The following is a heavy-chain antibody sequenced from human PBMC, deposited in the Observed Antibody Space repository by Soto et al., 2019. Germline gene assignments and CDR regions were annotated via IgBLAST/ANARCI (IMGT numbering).Heavy chain of an antibody. CDR3: ARGSWGDIVVVPAADPRDAFDI. D-gene: IGHD2-2*01. J-gene: IGHJ3*02. Sequence: SQTLSLTCVISGDSVSSNSAAWNWIRQSPSRGLEWLGRTYYRSKWYNDYAVSVKSRITINPDTSKNQFSLQLNSVTPEDTAVYYCARGSWGDIVVVPAADPRDAFDIWGQGTMVTVSS. CDR1: GDSVSSNSAA. V-gene: IGHV6-1*01. CDR2: TYYRSKWYN.